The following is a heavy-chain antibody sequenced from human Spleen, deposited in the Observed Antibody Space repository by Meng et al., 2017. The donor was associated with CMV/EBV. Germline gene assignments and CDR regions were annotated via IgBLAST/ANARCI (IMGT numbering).Heavy chain of an antibody. CDR3: AKGNGPNAFDI. CDR2: IKQDGSKK. V-gene: IGHV3-7*01. Sequence: GESLKISCAASGFTFRNYEMNWVRQAPGKGLEWVANIKQDGSKKYYVDSVKGRFTISGDNAKNSLYLQMNSLRAEDTAVFYCAKGNGPNAFDIWGQGTMVTVSS. D-gene: IGHD1-1*01. CDR1: GFTFRNYE. J-gene: IGHJ3*02.